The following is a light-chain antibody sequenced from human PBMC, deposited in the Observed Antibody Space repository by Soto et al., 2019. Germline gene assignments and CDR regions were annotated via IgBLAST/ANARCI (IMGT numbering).Light chain of an antibody. CDR1: ENIPGY. Sequence: DIQMTQSPSSLSASVGDRVTITCRASENIPGYLSWYQQKPGKAPKLLIYAASSLQSGVPSRFSGSGSGTDFTLTISSLQPEDFATYYCQQSYNTPRTFGQGTKVEIK. V-gene: IGKV1-39*01. CDR2: AAS. J-gene: IGKJ1*01. CDR3: QQSYNTPRT.